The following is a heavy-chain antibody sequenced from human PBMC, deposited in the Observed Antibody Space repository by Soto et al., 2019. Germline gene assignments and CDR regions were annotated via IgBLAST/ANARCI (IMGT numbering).Heavy chain of an antibody. CDR1: GFTFSSYE. CDR2: ISNSGSPM. CDR3: ARGNFYYGVDV. D-gene: IGHD4-4*01. J-gene: IGHJ6*02. V-gene: IGHV3-48*03. Sequence: GSLRLSCVYSGFTFSSYEMNWVRQAPGKGLEWVSYISNSGSPMSYADSVKGRFTISRGNAKNSLYLQMNSLRAEDTAVYYCARGNFYYGVDVWGQGTTVTVSS.